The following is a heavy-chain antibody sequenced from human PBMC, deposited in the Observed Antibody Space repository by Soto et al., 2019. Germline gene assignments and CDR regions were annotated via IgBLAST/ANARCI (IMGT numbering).Heavy chain of an antibody. D-gene: IGHD3-3*02. CDR1: GFTFANAW. CDR3: TTDSNISRIIVRSDY. Sequence: PGGSLRLSCAASGFTFANAWINWVRQAPGKGLEWVGRIKSKNDGGTTDFAAPVKDRFAISRDDSRNLVYLQMNSLKSEDTAVYYCTTDSNISRIIVRSDYWDHGTLVTVSS. V-gene: IGHV3-15*07. CDR2: IKSKNDGGTT. J-gene: IGHJ4*01.